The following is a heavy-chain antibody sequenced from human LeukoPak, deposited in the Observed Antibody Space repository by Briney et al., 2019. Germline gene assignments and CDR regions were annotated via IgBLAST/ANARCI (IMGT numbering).Heavy chain of an antibody. CDR2: IRYDGSNK. V-gene: IGHV3-30*02. CDR3: ARVGVVPAAIWYYYYMDV. Sequence: PGGSLRLSCAASGFTFSYFGMHWVRQAPGKGLEWVAFIRYDGSNKYYADSVKGRFTISRDNSKNTLYLQMNSLRAEDTAVYYCARVGVVPAAIWYYYYMDVWGKGTTVTVSS. J-gene: IGHJ6*03. D-gene: IGHD2-2*01. CDR1: GFTFSYFG.